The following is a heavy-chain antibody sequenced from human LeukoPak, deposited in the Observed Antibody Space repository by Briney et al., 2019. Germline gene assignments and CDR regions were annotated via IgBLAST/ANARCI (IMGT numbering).Heavy chain of an antibody. J-gene: IGHJ3*02. CDR1: GFTFSSYW. CDR2: TKQDGSKK. V-gene: IGHV3-7*04. Sequence: PGGSLRLSCAASGFTFSSYWMSWVRQAPGKGLEWVANTKQDGSKKYYVDSVKGRFTISRDNAKNSLYLQMNSLIAEDTAVYYCARDSSGYYYPDAFDIWGQGTKVTVSS. CDR3: ARDSSGYYYPDAFDI. D-gene: IGHD3-22*01.